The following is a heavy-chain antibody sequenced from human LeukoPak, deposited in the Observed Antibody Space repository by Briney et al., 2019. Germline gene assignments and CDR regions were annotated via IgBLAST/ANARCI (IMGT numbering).Heavy chain of an antibody. CDR2: INHSGST. V-gene: IGHV4-34*01. D-gene: IGHD6-13*01. Sequence: PSETLSLTCTVSGGSISSYYWSWIRQPPGKGLEWIGEINHSGSTNYNPSLKSRVTISVDTFKNQFSLKLSSVTAADTAVYYCARGHSSSWYSWFDPWGQGTLVTVSS. J-gene: IGHJ5*02. CDR1: GGSISSYY. CDR3: ARGHSSSWYSWFDP.